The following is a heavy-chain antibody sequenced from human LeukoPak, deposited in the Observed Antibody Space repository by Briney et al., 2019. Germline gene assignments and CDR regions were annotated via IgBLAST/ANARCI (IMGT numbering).Heavy chain of an antibody. Sequence: GGSLRLSCAASGFTFSRYDMHWVRQATGKGLEWVSGIGTAGDTYYAGSVKGRFTISRDNAKNSLYLQMNSLRDEDTALYYCARNLISVPGELDYWGQGALVTVSS. CDR2: IGTAGDT. CDR1: GFTFSRYD. D-gene: IGHD6-19*01. V-gene: IGHV3-13*01. J-gene: IGHJ4*02. CDR3: ARNLISVPGELDY.